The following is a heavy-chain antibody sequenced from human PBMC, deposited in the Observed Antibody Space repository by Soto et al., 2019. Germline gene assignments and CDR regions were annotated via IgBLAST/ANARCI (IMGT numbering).Heavy chain of an antibody. J-gene: IGHJ6*02. D-gene: IGHD3-3*02. V-gene: IGHV1-69*12. CDR3: ARDKDRQQLGGNYYYILDV. Sequence: QVQLMQSGAEVKKPGSSVKVSCKASGGTFSTSAISWVRQAPGEGLEWVGGIMPVFATPDYAQKFQGRVTMSADESPTTAYLELTGLTTDDTAVYYCARDKDRQQLGGNYYYILDVWGQGTAITVSS. CDR2: IMPVFATP. CDR1: GGTFSTSA.